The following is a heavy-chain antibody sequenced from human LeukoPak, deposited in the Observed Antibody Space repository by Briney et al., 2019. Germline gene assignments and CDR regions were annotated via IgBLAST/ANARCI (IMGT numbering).Heavy chain of an antibody. CDR1: GGSVSGTGYY. Sequence: SETLSLTCSVSGGSVSGTGYYWGWIRQPPGKGLEWIGSIYYSGSTYYNPSLKSRVTISVDTSKNQFSLKLSSVTAADTAVYYCARVTATRPGYYYYYMDVWGKGTTVTVSS. CDR3: ARVTATRPGYYYYYMDV. D-gene: IGHD6-6*01. J-gene: IGHJ6*03. V-gene: IGHV4-39*01. CDR2: IYYSGST.